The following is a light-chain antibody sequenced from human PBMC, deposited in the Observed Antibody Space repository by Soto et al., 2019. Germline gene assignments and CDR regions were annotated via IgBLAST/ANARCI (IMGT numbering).Light chain of an antibody. J-gene: IGLJ1*01. V-gene: IGLV1-40*01. CDR2: GNN. Sequence: SVLPQPPSVSGAPGQRVTISCTGSSSNIGAGYEVHWYQQLPGTAPKLLIYGNNNRPSGVPDRFSGSKSGTSASLAITGLQAEDEADYYCQSYDSSLSALYVVGTGTKVTVL. CDR3: QSYDSSLSALYV. CDR1: SSNIGAGYE.